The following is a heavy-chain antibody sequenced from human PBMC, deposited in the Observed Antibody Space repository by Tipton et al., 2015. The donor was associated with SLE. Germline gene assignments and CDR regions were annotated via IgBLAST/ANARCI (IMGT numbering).Heavy chain of an antibody. CDR1: GDSINSDGYF. D-gene: IGHD4-11*01. CDR2: IYYSGST. Sequence: TLSLTCTVSGDSINSDGYFWTWIRQPPGKGLEWIGYIYYSGSTYYNPSLQSRLTMSVDTSRNQFSLKLTSVTAADTAVYYCARDHHSWFDPWGQGTLVTVSS. V-gene: IGHV4-31*03. CDR3: ARDHHSWFDP. J-gene: IGHJ5*02.